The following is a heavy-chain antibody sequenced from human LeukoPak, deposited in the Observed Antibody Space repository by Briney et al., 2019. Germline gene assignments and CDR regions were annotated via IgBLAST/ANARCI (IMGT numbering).Heavy chain of an antibody. CDR3: ARLGVTSYCSSTSCYNNPAT. V-gene: IGHV3-74*01. CDR1: GFTFSSYW. CDR2: INTDGSTT. Sequence: GGSLRLSCAASGFTFSSYWMHWVRQAPGKGLVWVSRINTDGSTTNYADSVKGRFTISRDNAKNSLYLQMNSLRAEDTAVYYCARLGVTSYCSSTSCYNNPATWGQGTLVTVSS. D-gene: IGHD2-2*02. J-gene: IGHJ4*02.